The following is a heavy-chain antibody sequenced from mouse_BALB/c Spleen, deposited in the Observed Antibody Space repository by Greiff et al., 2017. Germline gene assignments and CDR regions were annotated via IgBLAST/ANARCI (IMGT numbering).Heavy chain of an antibody. J-gene: IGHJ2*01. CDR1: GYTFTSYY. CDR3: ARLRLRDYFDY. D-gene: IGHD1-2*01. V-gene: IGHV1S56*01. CDR2: IYPGNVNT. Sequence: VQRVESGPELVKPGASVRISSKASGYTFTSYYIHWVKQRPGQGLEWIGWIYPGNVNTKYNEKFKGKATLTADKSSSTAYMQLSSLTSEDSAVYFCARLRLRDYFDYWGQGTTLTVSS.